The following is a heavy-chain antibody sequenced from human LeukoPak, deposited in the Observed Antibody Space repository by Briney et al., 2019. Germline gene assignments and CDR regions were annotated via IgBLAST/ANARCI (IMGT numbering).Heavy chain of an antibody. V-gene: IGHV1-69*04. Sequence: ASVKVSCKASGGTFDNYAVNWVREAPGLGLEWMGRIIPMLGKTNSAQKFQDRVTFTADKSTGTAYMELTHLRPDDTAVYFCARGLFGGLAAAPFDHWGQGTLVTVSP. CDR1: GGTFDNYA. CDR2: IIPMLGKT. J-gene: IGHJ4*02. CDR3: ARGLFGGLAAAPFDH. D-gene: IGHD2-2*01.